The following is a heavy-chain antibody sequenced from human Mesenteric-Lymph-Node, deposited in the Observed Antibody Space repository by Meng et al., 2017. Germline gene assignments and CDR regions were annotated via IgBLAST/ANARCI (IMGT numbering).Heavy chain of an antibody. CDR3: ARFSGSYYYYYYGMDV. CDR1: GGSISSGGYY. D-gene: IGHD1-26*01. V-gene: IGHV4-31*03. Sequence: SETLSLTCTVSGGSISSGGYYWSWIRQHPGKGLEWIVYIYYSGSTYYNPSLKSRVTISVDTSKNQFSLKLSSVTAADTAVYYCARFSGSYYYYYYGMDVWGQGTMVTVSS. CDR2: IYYSGST. J-gene: IGHJ6*02.